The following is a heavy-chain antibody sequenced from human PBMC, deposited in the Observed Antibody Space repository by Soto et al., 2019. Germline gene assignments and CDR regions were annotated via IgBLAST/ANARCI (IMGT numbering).Heavy chain of an antibody. CDR2: IVVGSGNT. D-gene: IGHD1-26*01. CDR1: GFTFTSSA. J-gene: IGHJ4*02. CDR3: AADPIIVGATTLDY. Sequence: QMQLVQSGPEVKKPGTSVKVSCKASGFTFTSSAVQWVRQARGQRLEWIGWIVVGSGNTNYAQKFQERDTITRDMSTSTAYMELSSLRSEDTAVYYCAADPIIVGATTLDYWGQGTLVTVSS. V-gene: IGHV1-58*01.